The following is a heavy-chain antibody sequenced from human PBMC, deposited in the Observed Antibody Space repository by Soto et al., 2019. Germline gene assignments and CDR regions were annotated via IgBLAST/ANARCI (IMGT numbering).Heavy chain of an antibody. CDR3: ARVPLLITGIHFDY. CDR2: INPSGGST. CDR1: GYTFTSYY. V-gene: IGHV1-46*03. Sequence: QVQLVQSGAEVKKPGASVKVSCKASGYTFTSYYMHWVRQAPGQGLEWLGIINPSGGSTSYAQKFQGRVTMTRDTSTSTVYLELSSLRTEDTAVYYCARVPLLITGIHFDYWGKGTLVTVSS. J-gene: IGHJ4*02. D-gene: IGHD3-10*01.